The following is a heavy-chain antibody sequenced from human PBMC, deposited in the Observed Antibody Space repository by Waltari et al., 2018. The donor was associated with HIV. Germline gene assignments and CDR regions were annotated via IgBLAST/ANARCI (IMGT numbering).Heavy chain of an antibody. CDR3: AKDGGSYSGWYDP. D-gene: IGHD1-26*01. V-gene: IGHV3-23*01. CDR2: ISCRGSTT. CDR1: GFIFSNYD. J-gene: IGHJ5*02. Sequence: EVQLLESGGGLAQPGGSRRISCAASGFIFSNYDMHWIRHSPGKGRGVISLISCRGSTTYKPDSLKGRFIISRDNSRNILFLQMNNLRVEDTAVYYCAKDGGSYSGWYDPWGQGTLVTVSS.